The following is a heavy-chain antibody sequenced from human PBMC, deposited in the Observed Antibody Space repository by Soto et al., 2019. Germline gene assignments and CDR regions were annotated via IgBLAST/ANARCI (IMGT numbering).Heavy chain of an antibody. Sequence: GGSLRLSCAPSGFTSSTYAIAWVRQAPGKGLEWVSGISGSGGTTYYADSVKGRFTISRDNSKDTLHLQMNSLRAEDTAVYYCAKTPRQWLVYFDYWGQGALVTVSS. V-gene: IGHV3-23*01. J-gene: IGHJ4*02. CDR1: GFTSSTYA. CDR3: AKTPRQWLVYFDY. CDR2: ISGSGGTT. D-gene: IGHD6-19*01.